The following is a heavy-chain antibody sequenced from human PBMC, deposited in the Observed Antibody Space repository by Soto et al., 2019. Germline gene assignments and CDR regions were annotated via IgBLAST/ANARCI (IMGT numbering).Heavy chain of an antibody. D-gene: IGHD6-13*01. V-gene: IGHV3-30*18. Sequence: GGSLRLSCAASGFTFSSYGMHWVRQAPGKGLEWVAVISYDGSNKYYADSVKGRFTISRDNSKNTLYLQMNSLRAEDTAVYYCAKVKKQQLAYYYYYGMDVWGQGTTVNVSS. CDR3: AKVKKQQLAYYYYYGMDV. CDR1: GFTFSSYG. J-gene: IGHJ6*02. CDR2: ISYDGSNK.